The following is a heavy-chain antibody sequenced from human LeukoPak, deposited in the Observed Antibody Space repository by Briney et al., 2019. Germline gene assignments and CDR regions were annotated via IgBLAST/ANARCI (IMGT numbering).Heavy chain of an antibody. D-gene: IGHD3-16*01. V-gene: IGHV3-7*01. J-gene: IGHJ3*02. CDR3: ARRHQDWGNAFDI. CDR2: IKQDGNEK. Sequence: QTGGSLGLSCAASGFTFTSYWMTWVRQAPGKGLEWVANIKQDGNEKYYVDSVKGRFTLSRDNAKNSLYLQMNSLRAEDTAVYYCARRHQDWGNAFDIWGQGTMVTVSS. CDR1: GFTFTSYW.